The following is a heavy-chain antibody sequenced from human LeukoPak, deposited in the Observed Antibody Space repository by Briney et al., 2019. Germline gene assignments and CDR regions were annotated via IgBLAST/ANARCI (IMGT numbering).Heavy chain of an antibody. J-gene: IGHJ4*02. D-gene: IGHD2/OR15-2a*01. CDR2: IIPSDGFT. Sequence: ASVKVSCKASGYTFSSYYVHWVRQAPGQGLEWMGMIIPSDGFTSYAQKFQGRVTMTRDMSTSTVYMELSSLRSDDTAVYYCARGTTDIDYWGQGTLVTVSS. V-gene: IGHV1-46*01. CDR1: GYTFSSYY. CDR3: ARGTTDIDY.